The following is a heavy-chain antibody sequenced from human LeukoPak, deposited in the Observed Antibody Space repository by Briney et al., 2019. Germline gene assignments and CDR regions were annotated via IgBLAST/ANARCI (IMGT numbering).Heavy chain of an antibody. CDR1: GFTFSSYS. CDR3: ASCYDSSGYYFF. CDR2: ISSSSSYI. D-gene: IGHD3-22*01. J-gene: IGHJ4*02. V-gene: IGHV3-21*01. Sequence: GGSLRLSCAASGFTFSSYSMNWVRQALGKGLEWVSSISSSSSYIYYADSVKGRFTISRDNAKNSLYLQMNSLRAEDTAVYYCASCYDSSGYYFFGGQGTLVTVSS.